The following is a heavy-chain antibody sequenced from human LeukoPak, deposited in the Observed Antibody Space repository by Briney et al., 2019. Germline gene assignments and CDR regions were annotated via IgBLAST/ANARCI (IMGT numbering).Heavy chain of an antibody. D-gene: IGHD3-22*01. V-gene: IGHV4-59*08. CDR1: GGSISAYH. CDR2: VYYTGST. Sequence: SETLSLTCSVSGGSISAYHWTWIRQTPGKGLEWIGYVYYTGSTDYNPSLKSRVSISVDTSKNQFSLKLSSVTAADTAVYYCARRYYDSSGYPHDAFDIWGQGTMVTVSS. CDR3: ARRYYDSSGYPHDAFDI. J-gene: IGHJ3*02.